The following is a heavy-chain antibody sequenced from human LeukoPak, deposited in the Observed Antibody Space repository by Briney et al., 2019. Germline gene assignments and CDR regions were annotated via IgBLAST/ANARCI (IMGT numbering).Heavy chain of an antibody. CDR3: ARLNLEYLYSSGPNDY. Sequence: SQTLSLTCAVSGGSISSGGYSWSWIRQPPGKGLEWIGYIYHSGSTYYNPSLKSRVTISVDRSKNQFSLKLSSVTAADTAVYYCARLNLEYLYSSGPNDYWGQGTLVTVSS. V-gene: IGHV4-30-2*01. J-gene: IGHJ4*02. D-gene: IGHD3-10*01. CDR1: GGSISSGGYS. CDR2: IYHSGST.